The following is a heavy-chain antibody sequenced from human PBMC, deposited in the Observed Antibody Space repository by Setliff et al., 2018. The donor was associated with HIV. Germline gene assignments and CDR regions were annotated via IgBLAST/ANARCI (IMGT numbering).Heavy chain of an antibody. CDR2: FYTSGTT. D-gene: IGHD5-12*01. CDR3: ARGDGYRANDAYYDTGMDV. Sequence: SETLSLTCSVSGGSLSSGSHYCTWLRQAAGKGLEWIGHFYTSGTTNYNPSLESRVTISVDTSKNQFSLKLSSVTAADAAVYYCARGDGYRANDAYYDTGMDVWGQGITVTVSS. CDR1: GGSLSSGSHY. V-gene: IGHV4-61*09. J-gene: IGHJ6*02.